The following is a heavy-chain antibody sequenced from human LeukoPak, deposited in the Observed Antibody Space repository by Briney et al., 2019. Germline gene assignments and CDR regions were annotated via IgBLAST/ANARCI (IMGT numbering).Heavy chain of an antibody. CDR1: GGSITSSHW. CDR2: IYHGGTT. V-gene: IGHV4-4*02. D-gene: IGHD4-23*01. J-gene: IGHJ4*02. CDR3: ATYPYGGDYGSYYFDY. Sequence: PSETLSLTCAVSGGSITSSHWWSWARQPPGKGLEWIGEIYHGGTTNYTPSLKSRVTMSVDRSKNQFSLKPSSVTAADTAVYYCATYPYGGDYGSYYFDYWGQGTLVTVSS.